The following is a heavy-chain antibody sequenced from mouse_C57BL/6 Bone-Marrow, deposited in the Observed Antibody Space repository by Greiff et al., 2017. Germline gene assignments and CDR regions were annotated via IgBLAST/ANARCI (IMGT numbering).Heavy chain of an antibody. CDR3: TLYGSDAY. CDR1: GYTFTSYW. Sequence: VQLQQSGTVLARPGASVKMSCKTSGYTFTSYWMHWVKQRPGQGLEWIGAIYPGNSDTSYNQKFKGQAKLTAVTSARTAYMALSSLTNEDSAVYYCTLYGSDAYWGQGTLVTVSA. D-gene: IGHD1-1*01. V-gene: IGHV1-5*01. CDR2: IYPGNSDT. J-gene: IGHJ3*01.